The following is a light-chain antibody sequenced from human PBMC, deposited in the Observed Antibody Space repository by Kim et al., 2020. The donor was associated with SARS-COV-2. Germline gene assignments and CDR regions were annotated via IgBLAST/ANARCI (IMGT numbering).Light chain of an antibody. Sequence: VTIACTGSSGSIASNYVQWYQPRPGSAPTTVIYEDNQRPSGVPDRFSGSIDSSSNSASLTISGLKTEDEADYYCQSYDSSNLNWVFGGGTQLTVL. CDR1: SGSIASNY. V-gene: IGLV6-57*02. J-gene: IGLJ3*02. CDR3: QSYDSSNLNWV. CDR2: EDN.